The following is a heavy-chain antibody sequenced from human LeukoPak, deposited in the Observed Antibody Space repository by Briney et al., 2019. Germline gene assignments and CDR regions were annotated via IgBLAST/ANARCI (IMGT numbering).Heavy chain of an antibody. J-gene: IGHJ4*02. CDR2: ISYDGSNK. V-gene: IGHV3-30*14. CDR1: GFTFSSYA. Sequence: GGSLRLSCAAAGFTFSSYAMHWVRQAPGQGLERVAVISYDGSNKYYANSVKGRFTISRDNSKNTLYLQTGSLRAEGMAVYYCARVGVEMATIATFSYYFDYWGQGTLVTVSS. D-gene: IGHD5-24*01. CDR3: ARVGVEMATIATFSYYFDY.